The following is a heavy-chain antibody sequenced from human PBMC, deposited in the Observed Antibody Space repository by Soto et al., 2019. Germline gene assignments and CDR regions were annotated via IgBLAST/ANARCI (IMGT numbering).Heavy chain of an antibody. CDR1: GGTFSSYA. D-gene: IGHD2-2*01. CDR3: ARSVVVPAAIDHYYGMDV. V-gene: IGHV1-69*06. CDR2: IIPIFGTA. J-gene: IGHJ6*02. Sequence: GAXVKVSCKASGGTFSSYAIXXVRQAPGQGLEWMGGIIPIFGTANYAQKFQGRVTITADKSTSTAYMEQSSLRSEDTAVYYCARSVVVPAAIDHYYGMDVWGQGTTVTVSS.